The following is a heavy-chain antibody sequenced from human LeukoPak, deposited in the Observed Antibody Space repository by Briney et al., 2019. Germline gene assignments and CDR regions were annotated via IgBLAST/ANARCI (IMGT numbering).Heavy chain of an antibody. J-gene: IGHJ4*02. CDR1: GYSISSGYY. CDR3: ASGLAVANDY. Sequence: SETLSLTCAVSGYSISSGYYWGWIRQPPGEGLEWIGSIYHSGSTYYNPSLKSRVTISVDTSKNQFSLKLSSVTAADTAVYYCASGLAVANDYWGQGTLVTVSS. CDR2: IYHSGST. D-gene: IGHD6-19*01. V-gene: IGHV4-38-2*01.